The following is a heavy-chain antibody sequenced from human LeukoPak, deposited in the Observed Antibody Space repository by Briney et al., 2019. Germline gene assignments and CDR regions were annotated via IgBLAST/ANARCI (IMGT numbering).Heavy chain of an antibody. J-gene: IGHJ4*02. CDR1: GFTFSSYG. CDR2: IWYDGSNK. Sequence: PGGSLRLSCAASGFTFSSYGMRWVRQAPGKGLEWVAVIWYDGSNKYYADSVKGRFTISRDNSKNTLYLQMNSLRAEDTAVYYCARRAGYSYGALPDYWGQGTLVTVSS. D-gene: IGHD5-18*01. CDR3: ARRAGYSYGALPDY. V-gene: IGHV3-33*01.